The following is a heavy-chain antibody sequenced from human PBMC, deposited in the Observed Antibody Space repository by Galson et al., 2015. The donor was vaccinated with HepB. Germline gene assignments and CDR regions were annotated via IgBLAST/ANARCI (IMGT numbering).Heavy chain of an antibody. CDR2: INWNGSST. Sequence: SLRLSCAAPGFTFDDYGMSWVRQAPGKGLEWVSGINWNGSSTGYADSVKGRFTISRDNAKNSLYLQMNSLRAEDTALYYCARLLAVRGQNDAFDIWGQGTMVTVSS. D-gene: IGHD2-15*01. J-gene: IGHJ3*02. CDR1: GFTFDDYG. CDR3: ARLLAVRGQNDAFDI. V-gene: IGHV3-20*04.